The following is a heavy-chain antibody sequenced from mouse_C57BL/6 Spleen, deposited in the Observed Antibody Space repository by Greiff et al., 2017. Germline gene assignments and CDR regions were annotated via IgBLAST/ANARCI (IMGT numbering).Heavy chain of an antibody. J-gene: IGHJ2*01. CDR3: AIPYYYGSSYGFCY. CDR2: IDPSDSYT. CDR1: GYTFNSYW. V-gene: IGHV1-69*01. D-gene: IGHD1-1*01. Sequence: QVQLQQPGAELVMPGASVKLSCKASGYTFNSYWMHWVKQRPGQGLEWIGEIDPSDSYTNYNQKFKGKSTLTVDKSSSTAYMQLSSLTSEDSAVYSCAIPYYYGSSYGFCYWGQGTTLTVSS.